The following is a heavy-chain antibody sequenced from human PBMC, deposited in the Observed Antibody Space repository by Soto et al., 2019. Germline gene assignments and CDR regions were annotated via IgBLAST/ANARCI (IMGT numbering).Heavy chain of an antibody. CDR2: ISSSSSYI. CDR3: ARGRQQLVLSYYYGMDV. CDR1: GFTFSSYS. Sequence: EVQLVESGGGLVKPGGSLRLSCAASGFTFSSYSMNWVRQAPGKGLEWVSSISSSSSYIYYADSVKGRFTISRDNAKNSLYLQMNSLRAEDTAVYYCARGRQQLVLSYYYGMDVWGQGTTVTVSS. V-gene: IGHV3-21*01. D-gene: IGHD6-13*01. J-gene: IGHJ6*02.